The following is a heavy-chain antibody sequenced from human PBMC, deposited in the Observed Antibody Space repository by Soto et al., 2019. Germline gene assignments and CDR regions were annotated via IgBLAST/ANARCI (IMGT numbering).Heavy chain of an antibody. CDR1: GYTFTAYG. CDR3: ARGIALGDYEYMDV. V-gene: IGHV1-18*01. J-gene: IGHJ6*03. CDR2: VSAYNGVT. D-gene: IGHD1-26*01. Sequence: QVHLVQSGAEVKGPGDSMKVSCKTSGYTFTAYGINWVRQAPGQGLEWMGWVSAYNGVTNYAQKLHGRVAMTTETSTKTAYMEQRSLRPDETAVYYCARGIALGDYEYMDVLGTGSTVTVS.